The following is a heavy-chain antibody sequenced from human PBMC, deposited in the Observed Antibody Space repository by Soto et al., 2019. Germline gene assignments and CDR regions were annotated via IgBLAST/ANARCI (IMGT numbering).Heavy chain of an antibody. CDR1: GGSLSTNP. J-gene: IGHJ4*02. D-gene: IGHD2-15*01. CDR2: PGSGTGPG. V-gene: IGHV1-69*06. Sequence: GASVKVSCKASGGSLSTNPISWVRQAPGQGLEWMGGPGSGTGPGNHAQQFQGRLTVTADKSTSTVYMERTNLSSEDTAGYDCARRDSGGCHRCFDSWGQGTLVTVSS. CDR3: ARRDSGGCHRCFDS.